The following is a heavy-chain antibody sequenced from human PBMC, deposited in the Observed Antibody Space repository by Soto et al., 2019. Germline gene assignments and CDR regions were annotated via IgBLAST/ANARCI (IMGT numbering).Heavy chain of an antibody. D-gene: IGHD2-2*01. CDR3: ARDLGSSAPPYYYGMDV. CDR2: ITSGGGGA. Sequence: GGSLRLSCVASEVTFASYDMDWVRQAPGKGLEWVSLITSGGGGANYADSVKGRFTISRDNAKNSLYLQMNSLRAEDTAVYYCARDLGSSAPPYYYGMDVWGQGTTVSVSS. J-gene: IGHJ6*02. CDR1: EVTFASYD. V-gene: IGHV3-23*01.